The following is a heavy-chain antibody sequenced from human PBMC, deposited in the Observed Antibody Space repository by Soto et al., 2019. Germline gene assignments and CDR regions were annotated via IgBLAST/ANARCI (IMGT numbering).Heavy chain of an antibody. V-gene: IGHV3-23*01. J-gene: IGHJ6*02. Sequence: PGGSLRLSCAASGFTFSSYAMSWVRQAPGKGLEWVSAISGSGGSTYYADSVKGRFTISRDNSKNTLYLQMNSLRAEDTAVYYCAKVYRITMPRQYYYYGMDVWGQGTTVTVSS. CDR2: ISGSGGST. CDR1: GFTFSSYA. CDR3: AKVYRITMPRQYYYYGMDV. D-gene: IGHD3-10*01.